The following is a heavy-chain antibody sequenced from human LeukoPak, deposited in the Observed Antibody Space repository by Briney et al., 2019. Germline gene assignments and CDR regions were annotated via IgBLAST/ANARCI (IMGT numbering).Heavy chain of an antibody. J-gene: IGHJ4*02. CDR1: GFTFSSYS. CDR2: ISSSSSYI. Sequence: GGSLRLSCAASGFTFSSYSMNWVRQAPGKGLEWVSSISSSSSYIYYADSVKGRFTISRDNAKNSLYLQMNSLRAEDPAVYYCARDAMYSSWSYDHWGQGPLVTVSS. CDR3: ARDAMYSSWSYDH. V-gene: IGHV3-21*01. D-gene: IGHD6-6*01.